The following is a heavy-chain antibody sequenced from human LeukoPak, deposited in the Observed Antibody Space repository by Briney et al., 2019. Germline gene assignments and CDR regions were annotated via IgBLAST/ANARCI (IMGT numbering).Heavy chain of an antibody. D-gene: IGHD4-23*01. CDR3: ARELGNLYYYYGMDV. CDR1: GYTFTSYY. Sequence: GASVKVSCKASGYTFTSYYMHWVRQAPGQGLEWMGIINPSGGSTSYAQKFQGRVTITADKSTSTAYMELSSLRSEDTAVYYCARELGNLYYYYGMDVWGQGTTVTVSS. CDR2: INPSGGST. J-gene: IGHJ6*02. V-gene: IGHV1-46*01.